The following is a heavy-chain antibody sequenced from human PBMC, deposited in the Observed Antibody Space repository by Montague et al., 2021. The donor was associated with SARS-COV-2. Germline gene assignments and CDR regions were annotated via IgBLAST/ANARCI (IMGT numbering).Heavy chain of an antibody. CDR1: GLTFSNYA. CDR3: ANPKGAFDI. V-gene: IGHV3-23*01. Sequence: SLRLSCGASGLTFSNYAMSSARQAPGKVPECVSGISGSCGTTYYSDSVKVRFTISRDNSKNTLYLQMNSLRAEDTAVYYCANPKGAFDIWGQGTIVTVSS. CDR2: ISGSCGTT. J-gene: IGHJ3*02.